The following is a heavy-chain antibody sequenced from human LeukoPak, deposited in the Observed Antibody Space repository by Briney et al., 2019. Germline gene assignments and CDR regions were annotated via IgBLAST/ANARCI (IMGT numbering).Heavy chain of an antibody. D-gene: IGHD3-10*02. CDR1: GFTFSSYW. CDR2: IKQDGSEK. CDR3: AKGVNYFVLEY. Sequence: GGSLRLSCAASGFTFSSYWMSWVRQAPGKGLEWVANIKQDGSEKYYVDSVKGRFTISRDNSKNTLYLQMNSLTAEDTAVYYCAKGVNYFVLEYWGQGTLVTISS. J-gene: IGHJ4*02. V-gene: IGHV3-7*05.